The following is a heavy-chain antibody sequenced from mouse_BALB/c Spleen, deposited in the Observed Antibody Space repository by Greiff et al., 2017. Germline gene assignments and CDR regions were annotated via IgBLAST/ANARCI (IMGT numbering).Heavy chain of an antibody. V-gene: IGHV1S137*01. Sequence: VKLMESGAELVRPGVSVKISCKGSGYTFTDYAMHWVKQSHAKSLEWIGVISTYYGDASYNQKFKGKATMTVDKSSSTAYMELARLTSEDSAIYYCARGPNWVYYFDYWGQGTTLTVSS. J-gene: IGHJ2*01. D-gene: IGHD4-1*01. CDR2: ISTYYGDA. CDR3: ARGPNWVYYFDY. CDR1: GYTFTDYA.